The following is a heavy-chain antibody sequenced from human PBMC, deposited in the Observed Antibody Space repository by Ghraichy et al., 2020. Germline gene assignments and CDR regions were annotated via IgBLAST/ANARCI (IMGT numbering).Heavy chain of an antibody. V-gene: IGHV3-7*03. CDR2: IKKDGSEK. D-gene: IGHD3-16*02. Sequence: GGSLTLSCAASGFTFNIYWMSWVRQAPGKGLEWVANIKKDGSEKYYVDSVKGRFTISRDNAKNSLYLQMNSLRAEDTAVYYCARDIGFDYWGQGTLVTVSS. J-gene: IGHJ4*02. CDR3: ARDIGFDY. CDR1: GFTFNIYW.